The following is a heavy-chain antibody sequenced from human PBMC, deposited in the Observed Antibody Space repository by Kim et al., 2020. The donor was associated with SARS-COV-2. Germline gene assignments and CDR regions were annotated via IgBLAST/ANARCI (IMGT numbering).Heavy chain of an antibody. CDR3: ASLPSKGMARRNGMDV. D-gene: IGHD2-2*01. J-gene: IGHJ6*02. Sequence: GGSLRLSCAASGFTFSSYSMNWVRQAPGKGLEWVSSISSSSSYIYYADSVKGRFTISRDNAKNSLYLQMNSLRAEDTAVYYCASLPSKGMARRNGMDVWGQGTTVTVSS. CDR2: ISSSSSYI. CDR1: GFTFSSYS. V-gene: IGHV3-21*01.